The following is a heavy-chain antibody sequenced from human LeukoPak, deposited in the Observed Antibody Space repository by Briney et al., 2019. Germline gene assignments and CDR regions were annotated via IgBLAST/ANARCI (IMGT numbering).Heavy chain of an antibody. CDR2: IYYSGST. CDR3: ARHWETSSWYVDY. V-gene: IGHV4-59*08. D-gene: IGHD6-13*01. CDR1: GGSISSYY. Sequence: SETLSLTCTVSGGSISSYYWSWIRQPPGKGLEWIGYIYYSGSTNYDPSLKSRVTISVDTSKNQLSLKLSSVTAADTAVYYCARHWETSSWYVDYWGQGTLVTVSS. J-gene: IGHJ4*02.